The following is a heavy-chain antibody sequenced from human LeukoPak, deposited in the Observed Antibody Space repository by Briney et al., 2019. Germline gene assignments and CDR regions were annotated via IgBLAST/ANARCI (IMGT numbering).Heavy chain of an antibody. V-gene: IGHV1-46*01. CDR2: INPSGGST. D-gene: IGHD3-22*01. J-gene: IGHJ4*02. Sequence: ASVKVSCKASGYTFTSYYMHWVRQAPGQGLEWMGIINPSGGSTSYAQKFQGGVTITRDMSTSTVYMELSSLRSEDTAVYYCASSHSSGSHFDYWGQGTLVTVSS. CDR3: ASSHSSGSHFDY. CDR1: GYTFTSYY.